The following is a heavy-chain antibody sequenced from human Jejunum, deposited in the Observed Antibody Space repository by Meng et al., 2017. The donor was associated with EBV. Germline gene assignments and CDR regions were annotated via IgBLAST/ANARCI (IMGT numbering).Heavy chain of an antibody. D-gene: IGHD3-16*02. CDR2: ISSGSSFI. CDR3: VRDSSFNVH. V-gene: IGHV3-21*02. J-gene: IGHJ4*02. Sequence: QVVECGGGVATPGGSLRRSCASSGFTFSSYSMNWVRQAPGKGLEWVSYISSGSSFIYYADSVKGRFTISRDDAKNSLSLQMNNLGADDTAVYYCVRDSSFNVHWGQGTLVTVSS. CDR1: GFTFSSYS.